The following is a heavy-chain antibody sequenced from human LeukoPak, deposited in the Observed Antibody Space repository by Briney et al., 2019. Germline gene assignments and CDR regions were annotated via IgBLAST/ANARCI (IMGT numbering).Heavy chain of an antibody. Sequence: SETLSLTCAVSGGSISSGGDSWSWIRQPPGKDLEWIGDIYHSGSTYYNPSLKSRVTISVDKSNNKFSLKVRSMTAADTAVYYCARSLFTYYYDSSGFNWFDPWGQGTLVTVSS. D-gene: IGHD3-22*01. CDR3: ARSLFTYYYDSSGFNWFDP. CDR1: GGSISSGGDS. CDR2: IYHSGST. J-gene: IGHJ5*02. V-gene: IGHV4-30-2*01.